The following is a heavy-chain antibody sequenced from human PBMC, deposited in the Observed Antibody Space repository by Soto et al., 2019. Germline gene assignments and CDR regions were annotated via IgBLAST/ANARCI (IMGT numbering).Heavy chain of an antibody. CDR2: ISAYNGNT. J-gene: IGHJ4*02. CDR3: ARSESGYCTNGVCYIGETGDEY. D-gene: IGHD2-8*01. CDR1: GYTFTSYG. Sequence: ASVKVSCKASGYTFTSYGISWVRQAPGQGLEWMGWISAYNGNTNYAQKLQGRVTMTTDTSTSTAYMELRSLRSDDTAVYYCARSESGYCTNGVCYIGETGDEYWGQGTLVTVSS. V-gene: IGHV1-18*01.